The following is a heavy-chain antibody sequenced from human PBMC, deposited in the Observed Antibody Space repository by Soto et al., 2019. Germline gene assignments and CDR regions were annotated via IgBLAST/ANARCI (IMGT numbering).Heavy chain of an antibody. Sequence: LGESLKISCKGSGYSFTSYWIGWVRQMPGKGLEWMGIIYPGDSDTRYSPSFQGQVTISADKSISTAYLQWSSLKASDTAMYYCAGQGPSRYNWNDGRNWGHPYYYYYMDVWGKGTTVTVSS. CDR3: AGQGPSRYNWNDGRNWGHPYYYYYMDV. CDR2: IYPGDSDT. V-gene: IGHV5-51*01. CDR1: GYSFTSYW. D-gene: IGHD1-1*01. J-gene: IGHJ6*03.